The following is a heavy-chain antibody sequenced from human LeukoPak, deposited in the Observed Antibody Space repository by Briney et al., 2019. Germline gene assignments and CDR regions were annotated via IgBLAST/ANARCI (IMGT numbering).Heavy chain of an antibody. J-gene: IGHJ6*02. CDR2: INSDGSST. CDR1: GFTFSSYW. CDR3: ARASSGWYSSPTGYGMDV. D-gene: IGHD6-19*01. V-gene: IGHV3-74*01. Sequence: GGSLRLSCAASGFTFSSYWMHWVRQAPGKGLVWVSRINSDGSSTSYADSVKGRFTISRDNAKNTLYLQMNSLRAEDTAVYYCARASSGWYSSPTGYGMDVWGQGTTVTVSS.